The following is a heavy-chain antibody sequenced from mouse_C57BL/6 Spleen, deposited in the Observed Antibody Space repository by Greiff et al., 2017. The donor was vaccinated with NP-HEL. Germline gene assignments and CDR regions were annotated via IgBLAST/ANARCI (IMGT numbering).Heavy chain of an antibody. Sequence: DVQLVESGGGLVQPKGSLKLSCAASGFSFTTYAMNWVRQAPGKGLEWVARIRSKSNNYATYYADSVKDRFTISRDDSESMLYLQMNNLKTEDTAMYYCVRGTNWDRDYYAMDYWGQGTSVTVSS. CDR1: GFSFTTYA. V-gene: IGHV10-1*01. CDR3: VRGTNWDRDYYAMDY. J-gene: IGHJ4*01. D-gene: IGHD4-1*01. CDR2: IRSKSNNYAT.